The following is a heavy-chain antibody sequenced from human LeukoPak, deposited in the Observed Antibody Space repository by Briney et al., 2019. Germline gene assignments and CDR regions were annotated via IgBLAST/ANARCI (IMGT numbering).Heavy chain of an antibody. CDR3: ANSWNYLDY. CDR1: GFTFSSYG. CDR2: ISYDGSNK. V-gene: IGHV3-30*18. Sequence: GGSLRLSCAASGFTFSSYGMHWVRQAPGKGLEWVAVISYDGSNKYYADSVKGRFTISRDNSKNTLYLQMNSLRAEDTAVYYCANSWNYLDYWGQGTLVTVSS. J-gene: IGHJ4*02. D-gene: IGHD2-15*01.